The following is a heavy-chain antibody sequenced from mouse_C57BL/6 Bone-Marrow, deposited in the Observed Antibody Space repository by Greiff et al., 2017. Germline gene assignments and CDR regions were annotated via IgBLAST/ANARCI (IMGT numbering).Heavy chain of an antibody. CDR3: ARPYCSNYWYFDV. CDR2: LYPGSGST. Sequence: QVHVKQSGAELVKPGASVKMSCKASGYTFTSYWITWVKQSPGQGLEWIGDLYPGSGSTNYNEKFKSKATLTVDTSSSTAYMQLSSLTSEDSAVYYCARPYCSNYWYFDVWGTGTTVTVSS. CDR1: GYTFTSYW. D-gene: IGHD2-5*01. J-gene: IGHJ1*03. V-gene: IGHV1-55*01.